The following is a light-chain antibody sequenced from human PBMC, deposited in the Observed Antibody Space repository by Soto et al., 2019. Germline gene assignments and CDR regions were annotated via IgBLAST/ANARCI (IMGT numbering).Light chain of an antibody. CDR2: EAY. CDR1: QSIVTW. Sequence: DIQMTQSPSSLSASVGDRVTITCRASQSIVTWLAWYQQKPGKAPKLLIYEAYSLESGVPSRFSGTGSGTEFTLTISSLQPDDSATYYCQQFNSSPYTFGQGTKVEIK. J-gene: IGKJ2*01. CDR3: QQFNSSPYT. V-gene: IGKV1-5*03.